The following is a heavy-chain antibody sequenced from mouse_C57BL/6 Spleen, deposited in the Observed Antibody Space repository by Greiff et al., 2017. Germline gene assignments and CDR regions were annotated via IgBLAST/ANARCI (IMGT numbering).Heavy chain of an antibody. CDR3: ARKRGGYSSSYDYIDY. D-gene: IGHD1-1*01. V-gene: IGHV1-52*01. J-gene: IGHJ2*01. CDR2: IDPSDSET. Sequence: VQLQQPGAELVRPGSSVKLSCKASGYTFTSYWMHWVKQRPIQGLEWIGNIDPSDSETHYNQKFKDKATLTVDKSSSTAYMQLSSLTSEDSAVYYCARKRGGYSSSYDYIDYWGQGTTLTVSS. CDR1: GYTFTSYW.